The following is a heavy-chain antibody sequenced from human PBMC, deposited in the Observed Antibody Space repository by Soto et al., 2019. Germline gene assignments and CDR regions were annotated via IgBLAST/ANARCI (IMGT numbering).Heavy chain of an antibody. CDR1: GVAFGSYC. CDR2: IWYDGSNK. D-gene: IGHD3-10*01. Sequence: PGVARRLSWAGRGVAFGSYCRQRVRQGPGKGLEGVAVIWYDGSNKYYADSVKGRFTISRDNSKNTMYLQMNSLRAEDTAVYYCARDRAPLTAGSGSFTYYFDYWGQGP. CDR3: ARDRAPLTAGSGSFTYYFDY. J-gene: IGHJ4*02. V-gene: IGHV3-33*01.